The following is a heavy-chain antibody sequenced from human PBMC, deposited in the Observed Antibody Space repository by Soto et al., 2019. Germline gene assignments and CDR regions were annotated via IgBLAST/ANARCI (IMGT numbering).Heavy chain of an antibody. CDR2: IYYSGST. D-gene: IGHD6-13*01. CDR3: ARGAAARGRYY. V-gene: IGHV4-61*01. J-gene: IGHJ4*02. CDR1: GGSVSSGSYY. Sequence: QVQLQESGPGLVKPSETLSLTCTVSGGSVSSGSYYWSWIRQPPGKGLEWIGYIYYSGSTNYNPSLKSRVTISVDTSKNQFSLKLSSVTAADTAVYYCARGAAARGRYYWGQGTLVTVSS.